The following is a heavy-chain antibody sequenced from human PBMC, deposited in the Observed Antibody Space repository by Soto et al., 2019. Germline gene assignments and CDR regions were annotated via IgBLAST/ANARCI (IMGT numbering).Heavy chain of an antibody. CDR2: IYYSGST. CDR3: ARPHYSSGWYFDY. J-gene: IGHJ4*02. D-gene: IGHD6-19*01. Sequence: SETLSLTCTVSGGSISSYYWSWIRQPPGKGLEWIGYIYYSGSTDYNPSLKSRVTISVDTSKNQFSLKLNSVSAADTAVYYCARPHYSSGWYFDYWGQGNLVSVSS. CDR1: GGSISSYY. V-gene: IGHV4-59*01.